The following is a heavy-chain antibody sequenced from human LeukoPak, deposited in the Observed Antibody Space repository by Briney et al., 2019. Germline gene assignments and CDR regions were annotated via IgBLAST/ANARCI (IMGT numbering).Heavy chain of an antibody. D-gene: IGHD2-8*01. CDR2: IKQDGSEK. Sequence: PGGSLRLSCAASGFTFSSYWMSWVRQAPGKGLEWVANIKQDGSEKYYVDSVKGRFTISRDNAKNSLYLQMNSLRAEDTAVYYCAREGHNGGSYYFDYWGQGTLVTVSS. V-gene: IGHV3-7*01. CDR3: AREGHNGGSYYFDY. CDR1: GFTFSSYW. J-gene: IGHJ4*02.